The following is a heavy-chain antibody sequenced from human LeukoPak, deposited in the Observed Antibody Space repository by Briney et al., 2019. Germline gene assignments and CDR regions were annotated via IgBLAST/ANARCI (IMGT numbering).Heavy chain of an antibody. CDR1: GFTFSSYW. CDR3: ARREVLRFLEWLLAPHAFDI. J-gene: IGHJ3*02. Sequence: GGSLRLSCAASGFTFSSYWMSWVRQAPGKGLEWVANIKQDGSEKYYVDSVKGRFTISRDNAKNSLYLQMNSLRAEDTAVYYCARREVLRFLEWLLAPHAFDIWGQGTMVTVSS. D-gene: IGHD3-3*01. V-gene: IGHV3-7*01. CDR2: IKQDGSEK.